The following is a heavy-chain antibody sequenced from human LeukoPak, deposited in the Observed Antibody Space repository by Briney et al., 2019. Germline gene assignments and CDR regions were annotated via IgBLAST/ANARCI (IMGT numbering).Heavy chain of an antibody. CDR3: ARDFEGSGSYYRIRYYYYYGMDV. CDR1: GFTFSSYS. Sequence: PGGSLRLSCAASGFTFSSYSMNWVRQAPGKGLEWVSSISSSSSYIYYADSVKGRFTISRDNAKNSLYLQMNSLRAEDTAVYYCARDFEGSGSYYRIRYYYYYGMDVWGQGTTVTVSS. J-gene: IGHJ6*02. V-gene: IGHV3-21*01. D-gene: IGHD3-10*01. CDR2: ISSSSSYI.